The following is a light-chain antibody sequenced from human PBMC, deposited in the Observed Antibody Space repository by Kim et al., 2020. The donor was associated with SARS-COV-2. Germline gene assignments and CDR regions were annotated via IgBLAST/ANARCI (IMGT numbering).Light chain of an antibody. CDR1: SSNIGSNY. Sequence: ELTQPPSASGIPGQRVTISCSGSSSNIGSNYVYWYQQLPGTAPKLLIYRNNQRPSGVPDRFSGSKSGTSASLAISGLRSEDEADYYCAARDDSLSGVVFGGGTQLTVL. CDR2: RNN. V-gene: IGLV1-47*01. J-gene: IGLJ2*01. CDR3: AARDDSLSGVV.